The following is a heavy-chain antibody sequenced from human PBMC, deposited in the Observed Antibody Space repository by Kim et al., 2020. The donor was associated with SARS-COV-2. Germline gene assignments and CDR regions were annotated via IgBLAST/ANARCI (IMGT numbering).Heavy chain of an antibody. CDR3: AKDAFYYYASGTSD. V-gene: IGHV3-23*01. D-gene: IGHD3-10*01. J-gene: IGHJ4*02. Sequence: DPVKGRFPISRDNAKNTLYLQMNSLRAEGTAVYYCAKDAFYYYASGTSDWGQGTLVTVSS.